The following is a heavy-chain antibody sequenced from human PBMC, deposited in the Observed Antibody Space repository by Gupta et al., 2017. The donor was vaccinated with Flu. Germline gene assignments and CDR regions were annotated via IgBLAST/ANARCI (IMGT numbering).Heavy chain of an antibody. J-gene: IGHJ4*02. CDR2: IKQDGGET. CDR3: ATIANVHFDY. V-gene: IGHV3-7*01. Sequence: EVQLAESGGGLVQPGGSLRISCAVSGFSFSNEWMAWVRQAPGKGLEWVANIKQDGGETYYLDSVKGRFTISRDNAKNSVYLQMNSLRAEDTAVYYCATIANVHFDYWGQGTLVTVSS. D-gene: IGHD1-1*01. CDR1: GFSFSNEW.